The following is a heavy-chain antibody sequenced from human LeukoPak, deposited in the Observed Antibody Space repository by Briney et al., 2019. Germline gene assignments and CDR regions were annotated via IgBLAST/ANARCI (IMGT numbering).Heavy chain of an antibody. V-gene: IGHV4-59*12. CDR3: ARGGYYYDSSGYYYVLPFQH. D-gene: IGHD3-22*01. J-gene: IGHJ1*01. CDR2: IYYSGST. Sequence: SETLSLTCTVSGGSISSYYWSWIRQPPGKGLEWIGYIYYSGSTYYNPSLKSRVTTSVDTSKNQFSLKLSSVTAADTAVYYCARGGYYYDSSGYYYVLPFQHWGQGTLVTVSS. CDR1: GGSISSYY.